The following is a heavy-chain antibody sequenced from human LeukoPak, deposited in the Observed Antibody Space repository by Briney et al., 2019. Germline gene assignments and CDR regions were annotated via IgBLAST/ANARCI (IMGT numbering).Heavy chain of an antibody. Sequence: PGRSLRLSCTASGFTFGDFAMSWFRQAPGKGLEWVGFIRSKAYGGTTEYAASVKGRFTISRDDSKSTAYLQMNSLKTEDTGVYYCTRSTDRTAAGGTEYAEYYYYYYGMDVWGQGTTVTVSS. J-gene: IGHJ6*02. CDR3: TRSTDRTAAGGTEYAEYYYYYYGMDV. V-gene: IGHV3-49*03. CDR2: IRSKAYGGTT. D-gene: IGHD6-13*01. CDR1: GFTFGDFA.